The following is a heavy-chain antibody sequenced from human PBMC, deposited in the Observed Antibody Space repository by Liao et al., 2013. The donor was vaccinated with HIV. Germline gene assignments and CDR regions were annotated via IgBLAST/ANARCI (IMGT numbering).Heavy chain of an antibody. CDR2: INHSGST. V-gene: IGHV4-34*01. Sequence: QVQLQQWGAGLLKPSETLSLTCAVYGGSFSGYYWSWIRQPPGKGLEWIGEINHSGSTNYNPSLKSRVTISVDTSKNQFSLKLSSVTAADTAVYYCAGRIAAAGTSDYWGQGTLVTVSS. D-gene: IGHD6-13*01. CDR3: AGRIAAAGTSDY. CDR1: GGSFSGYY. J-gene: IGHJ4*02.